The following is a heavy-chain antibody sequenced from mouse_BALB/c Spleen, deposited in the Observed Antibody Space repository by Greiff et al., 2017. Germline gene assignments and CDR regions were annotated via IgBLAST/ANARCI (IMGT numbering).Heavy chain of an antibody. CDR3: ARGGYGNGMDY. Sequence: EVKLQESGPGLVKPSQSLSLTCTVTGYSITSDYAWNWIRQFPGNKLEWMGYISYSGSTSYNPSLKSRISITRDTSKNQFFLQLNSVTTEDTATYYCARGGYGNGMDYWGQGTSVTVSS. J-gene: IGHJ4*01. V-gene: IGHV3-2*02. D-gene: IGHD2-10*02. CDR1: GYSITSDYA. CDR2: ISYSGST.